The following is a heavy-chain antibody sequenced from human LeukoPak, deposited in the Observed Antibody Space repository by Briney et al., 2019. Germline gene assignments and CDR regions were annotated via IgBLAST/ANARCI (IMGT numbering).Heavy chain of an antibody. J-gene: IGHJ5*02. D-gene: IGHD3-3*01. CDR2: MNPNSGNT. CDR3: ASSTIFGVVISRWFDP. Sequence: ASVKVFCKASGYTFTSYDINWVRQATGQGLEWMGWMNPNSGNTGYAQKFQGRVTMTRNTSISTAYMELSSLRSEDTAVYYCASSTIFGVVISRWFDPWGQGTLVTVSS. CDR1: GYTFTSYD. V-gene: IGHV1-8*01.